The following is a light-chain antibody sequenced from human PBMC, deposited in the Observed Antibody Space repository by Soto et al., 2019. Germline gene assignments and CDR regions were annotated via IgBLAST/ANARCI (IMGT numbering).Light chain of an antibody. V-gene: IGKV3-20*01. Sequence: DIVLTQTPGTPSFRQREKTTVACGSSQSVSSSYLAWYQQKPGQAPRLLIYGASSRATGIPSRFSGSGSGTEFNLTFSSVQGDDFATHFCQQYNIYPSRFGQGTKVDIK. J-gene: IGKJ1*01. CDR2: GAS. CDR1: QSVSSSY. CDR3: QQYNIYPSR.